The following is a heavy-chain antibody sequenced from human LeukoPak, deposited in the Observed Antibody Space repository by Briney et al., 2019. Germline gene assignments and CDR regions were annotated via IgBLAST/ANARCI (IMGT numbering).Heavy chain of an antibody. CDR2: IKQDGSEK. J-gene: IGHJ4*02. Sequence: GGSLRLSCAASGFTLSSYWMSWVRQAPGKGLEWVANIKQDGSEKYYVDSVKGRFTISRDNAKNSLYLQMNSLRAEDTAVYYCALPDYWGQGTLVTVSS. CDR1: GFTLSSYW. CDR3: ALPDY. V-gene: IGHV3-7*01.